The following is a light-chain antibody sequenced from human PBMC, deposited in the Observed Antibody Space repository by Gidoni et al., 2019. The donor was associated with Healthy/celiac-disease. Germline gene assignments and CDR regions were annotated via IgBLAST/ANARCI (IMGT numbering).Light chain of an antibody. CDR1: QSISSW. V-gene: IGKV1-5*01. CDR2: DAS. J-gene: IGKJ1*01. CDR3: QQYNSYSWT. Sequence: IPITPFPSHLSASVGDRVTITCRASQSISSWLAWYQQKPGKAPKLLIYDASSLESGVPSRFSGSGSGTEFTLTISSLQPDDFATYYCQQYNSYSWTFGQGTKVEIK.